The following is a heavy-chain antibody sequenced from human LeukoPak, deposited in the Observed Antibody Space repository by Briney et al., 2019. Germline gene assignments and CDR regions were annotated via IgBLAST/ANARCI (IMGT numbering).Heavy chain of an antibody. J-gene: IGHJ4*02. V-gene: IGHV4-34*01. CDR1: GGSFSGYY. D-gene: IGHD2-2*01. CDR3: ARIGYCSSTSCEDY. CDR2: INHSGST. Sequence: SETLSLTCAVYGGSFSGYYWSWIRQPPGKGLEWIGEINHSGSTNYNPSLKRRGTISVDTSKNQFSLKLSSVTAADTAVYYCARIGYCSSTSCEDYWGQGTLVTVSS.